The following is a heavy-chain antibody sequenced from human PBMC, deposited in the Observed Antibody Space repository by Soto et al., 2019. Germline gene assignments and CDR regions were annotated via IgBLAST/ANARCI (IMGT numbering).Heavy chain of an antibody. V-gene: IGHV4-30-2*01. CDR2: IYHSGST. J-gene: IGHJ5*02. CDR1: GGSISSGGYS. CDR3: ARDSPYCSGGSCYNWFDP. D-gene: IGHD2-15*01. Sequence: PSETLSLTCAVSGGSISSGGYSWSWIRQPPGKGLEWIGYIYHSGSTYYNPSLKSRVTISVDRSKNQFSLKLSSVTAADTAVYYCARDSPYCSGGSCYNWFDPWGQGTLVNVS.